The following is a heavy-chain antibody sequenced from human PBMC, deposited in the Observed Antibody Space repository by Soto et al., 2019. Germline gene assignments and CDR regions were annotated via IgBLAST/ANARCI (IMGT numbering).Heavy chain of an antibody. CDR3: ARQAAGSIYCYYYYGLDV. J-gene: IGHJ6*02. CDR2: TYYSGGA. CDR1: GGSISSSSYY. D-gene: IGHD6-13*01. V-gene: IGHV4-39*01. Sequence: SETLSLTCTVSGGSISSSSYYWGWIRQPPGKGLEWIGRTYYSGGACYTPSLKSRVAISVDTSKSQFSLELSSVTAADTAVYYCARQAAGSIYCYYYYGLDVWGRVTAVTVSS.